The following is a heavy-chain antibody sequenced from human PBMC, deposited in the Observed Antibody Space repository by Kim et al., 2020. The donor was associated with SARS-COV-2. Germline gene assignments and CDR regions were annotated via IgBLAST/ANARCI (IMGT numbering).Heavy chain of an antibody. CDR1: GFTFTNYG. CDR3: VRKGDDY. CDR2: ICDDGDHI. V-gene: IGHV3-33*01. D-gene: IGHD3-16*01. J-gene: IGHJ4*02. Sequence: GGSLRLSCAASGFTFTNYGMHWIRQAPFKGLVWVAVICDDGDHIYYADSVKGRFTISRDNSKDNVYLQMNTLRVEDTAVYYSVRKGDDYWGQGTLVTV.